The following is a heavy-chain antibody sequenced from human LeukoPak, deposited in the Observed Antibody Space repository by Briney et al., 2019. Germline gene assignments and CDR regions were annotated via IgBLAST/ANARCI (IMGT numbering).Heavy chain of an antibody. J-gene: IGHJ4*02. CDR3: ARGYDRNGYQSRGFDY. CDR1: GGSISSGSFY. Sequence: SETLSLTCTVSGGSISSGSFYWSWIRQAAGKGLEWIGRIYPSGDSQYSPSFRSRATISLDTRNQFSLKLSSVTAADTAVYFCARGYDRNGYQSRGFDYWGQGALVNVSS. D-gene: IGHD3-22*01. CDR2: IYPSGDS. V-gene: IGHV4-61*02.